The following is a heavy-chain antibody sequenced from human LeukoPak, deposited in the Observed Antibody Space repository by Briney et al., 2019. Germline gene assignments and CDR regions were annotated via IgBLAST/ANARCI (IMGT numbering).Heavy chain of an antibody. D-gene: IGHD2-2*03. V-gene: IGHV3-21*01. CDR1: GFTFSSYS. J-gene: IGHJ3*02. CDR3: ARRVGGYCSSTSCLSRAFDI. Sequence: SGGSLRLSCAASGFTFSSYSMNWVRQAPGKGLEWVSSISSDSSYIYYADSVKGRFTISRDNAKNSLDLQMNSLRAEDTAVYYYARRVGGYCSSTSCLSRAFDIWGQGTMVTVSS. CDR2: ISSDSSYI.